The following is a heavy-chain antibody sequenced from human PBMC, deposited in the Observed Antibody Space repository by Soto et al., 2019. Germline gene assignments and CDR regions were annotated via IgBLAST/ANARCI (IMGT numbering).Heavy chain of an antibody. CDR1: GFTFRSYV. Sequence: QVHLVESGGGVVQPGTSRRLSCVGSGFTFRSYVIHWVRQAPGKGLEWVALTSYDGSNNFYGDSVKGRFTISSHNSSNTVALQRDSLRLEDTALYYCARWGTTGGLDVWGQGTLVSVSS. J-gene: IGHJ4*02. CDR2: TSYDGSNN. V-gene: IGHV3-30*03. CDR3: ARWGTTGGLDV. D-gene: IGHD3-16*01.